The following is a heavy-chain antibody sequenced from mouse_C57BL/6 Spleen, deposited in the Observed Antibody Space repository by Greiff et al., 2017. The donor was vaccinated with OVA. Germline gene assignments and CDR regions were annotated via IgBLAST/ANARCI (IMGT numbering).Heavy chain of an antibody. CDR2: ISDGGSYT. V-gene: IGHV5-4*03. CDR1: GFTFSSYA. CDR3: ARGYYDYGFAY. Sequence: EVKLMESGGGLVKPGGSLKLSCAASGFTFSSYAMSWVRQTPEKRLEWVATISDGGSYTYYPDNVKGRFTISRDNAKNNLYLQMSHLKSEDTAMYYCARGYYDYGFAYWGQGTLVTVSA. J-gene: IGHJ3*01. D-gene: IGHD2-4*01.